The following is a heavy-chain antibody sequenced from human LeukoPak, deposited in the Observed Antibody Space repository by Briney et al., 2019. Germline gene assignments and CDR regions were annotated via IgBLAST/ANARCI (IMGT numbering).Heavy chain of an antibody. J-gene: IGHJ6*03. CDR2: TYYRSKWYN. Sequence: SQTLSLTCAISGDSVSSKTAAWNWIRQSPSRGLEWLGRTYYRSKWYNDYAVSVKSRITINPDTSKNQFSLQLSSVTAADTAVYYCARDSEVGASVRGARRYMDVWGKGTTVTVSS. CDR3: ARDSEVGASVRGARRYMDV. CDR1: GDSVSSKTAA. D-gene: IGHD1-26*01. V-gene: IGHV6-1*01.